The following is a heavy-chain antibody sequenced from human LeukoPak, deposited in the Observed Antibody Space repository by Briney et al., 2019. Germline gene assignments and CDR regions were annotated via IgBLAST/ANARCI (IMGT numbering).Heavy chain of an antibody. CDR1: GFTFSSYA. CDR3: TAAGRTVNDY. CDR2: ISGSGGST. Sequence: GGSLRLSCAASGFTFSSYAMSWVRQAPGKGLEWVSAISGSGGSTYYADSVKGRFTISRDNSKNTLYLQMNSLRAEDTAVCYCTAAGRTVNDYWGQGTLVTVSS. J-gene: IGHJ4*02. V-gene: IGHV3-23*01. D-gene: IGHD6-13*01.